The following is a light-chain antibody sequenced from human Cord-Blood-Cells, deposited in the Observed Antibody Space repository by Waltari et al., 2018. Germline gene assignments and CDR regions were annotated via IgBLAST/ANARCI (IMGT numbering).Light chain of an antibody. CDR3: QQYGSSPPT. V-gene: IGKV3-20*01. J-gene: IGKJ1*01. CDR2: GAS. CDR1: QSVSSSY. Sequence: IVLTQSPGTLSLSPGERATLSCRASQSVSSSYLAWYQQKPGQAPRLLIYGASSRATGIPYRFSGSGSGTDFTLTISRLEPEDFALYYCQQYGSSPPTFGQGTKVEIK.